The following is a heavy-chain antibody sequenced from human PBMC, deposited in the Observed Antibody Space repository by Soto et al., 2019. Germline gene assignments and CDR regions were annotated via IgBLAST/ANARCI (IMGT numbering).Heavy chain of an antibody. J-gene: IGHJ4*02. V-gene: IGHV3-23*01. CDR2: ISGSGGST. Sequence: GGSLRLSCAASGFTFSSYAMSWVLQAPWKGLEWVSAISGSGGSTYYADSVKGRFTISRDNSKNTLYLQMNSLRAEDTAVYYCERVPTTVTTNGFDYWGQGTLVTVSS. D-gene: IGHD4-17*01. CDR3: ERVPTTVTTNGFDY. CDR1: GFTFSSYA.